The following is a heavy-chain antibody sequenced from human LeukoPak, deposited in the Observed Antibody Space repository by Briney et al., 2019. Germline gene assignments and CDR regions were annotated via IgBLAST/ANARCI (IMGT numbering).Heavy chain of an antibody. CDR3: ARIPRDGGVIVFDY. CDR1: GFTFSSYE. J-gene: IGHJ4*02. D-gene: IGHD3-16*02. CDR2: ITGSGSTK. V-gene: IGHV3-48*03. Sequence: GGSVRLSCAASGFTFSSYEMNWVRQAPGKGREWVSYITGSGSTKHYADSVKGRFTISRDNTKDSLFLQMNSLRADDTAVYYCARIPRDGGVIVFDYWGQGTLVT.